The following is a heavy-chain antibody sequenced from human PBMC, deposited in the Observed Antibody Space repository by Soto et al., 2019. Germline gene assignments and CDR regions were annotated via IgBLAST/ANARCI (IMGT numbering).Heavy chain of an antibody. CDR2: IYRNDDK. J-gene: IGHJ4*02. V-gene: IGHV2-5*01. CDR3: ARYIAAAGTLY. CDR1: GFSLSTSGVG. Sequence: QITLKESGPPLVKPTQTLTLTCTFSGFSLSTSGVGVGWIRQPPGKALEWLALIYRNDDKRYSPSLKSRLTITKDTSKNQVVLTMTNMDPVDTATYYCARYIAAAGTLYWGQGTLVTVSS. D-gene: IGHD6-13*01.